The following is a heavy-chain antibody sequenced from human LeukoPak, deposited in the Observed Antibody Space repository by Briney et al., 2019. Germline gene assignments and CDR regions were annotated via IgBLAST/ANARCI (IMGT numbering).Heavy chain of an antibody. V-gene: IGHV3-21*04. CDR1: GFTFSSYN. J-gene: IGHJ4*02. CDR2: ISTSSSYI. Sequence: GGSLRLSCAASGFTFSSYNMNWVRQAPGKGLEWVSFISTSSSYIYYADSLKGRFTLSRDNAKNSLYLQMNSLRAEDTAVYYCARDRAGGLRFVEWLSAFDYWGQGTLVTVSS. D-gene: IGHD3-3*01. CDR3: ARDRAGGLRFVEWLSAFDY.